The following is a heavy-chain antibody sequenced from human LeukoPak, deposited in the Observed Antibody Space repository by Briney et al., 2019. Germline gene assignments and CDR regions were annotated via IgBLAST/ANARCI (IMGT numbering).Heavy chain of an antibody. Sequence: PSETLSLTCSVSGASINSRAYSWAWLRLSPEKGLHWIVSIDHSQNTYYNPSFQSRFTISVDTSRSEFSPKLTSVTAADTAAYFCARLYGWGLDFDYWGQGVLVVVSS. CDR3: ARLYGWGLDFDY. J-gene: IGHJ4*02. D-gene: IGHD3-16*01. V-gene: IGHV4-39*01. CDR1: GASINSRAYS. CDR2: IDHSQNT.